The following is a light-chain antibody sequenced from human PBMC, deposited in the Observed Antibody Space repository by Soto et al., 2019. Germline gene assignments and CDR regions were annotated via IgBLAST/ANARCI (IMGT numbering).Light chain of an antibody. V-gene: IGLV2-23*01. J-gene: IGLJ3*02. Sequence: QSALTQPASVSGSPGQSITISCTGTNSDVGSHNFVSWYQQYPGKAPKLLIYEASKRPSGLSNRFSGSKSGNTASLTISGLQAEDESDYYCCSLTNGDTWVFGGGTKVTVL. CDR1: NSDVGSHNF. CDR2: EAS. CDR3: CSLTNGDTWV.